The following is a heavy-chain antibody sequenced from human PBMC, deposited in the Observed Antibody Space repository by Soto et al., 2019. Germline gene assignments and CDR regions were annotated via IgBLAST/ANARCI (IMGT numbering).Heavy chain of an antibody. CDR3: ARVLPTGDRIHSSAFDI. J-gene: IGHJ3*02. D-gene: IGHD7-27*01. CDR1: GYTFTGYY. Sequence: QVQLVQSGAEVKKPGASVKVSCKASGYTFTGYYMHWVRQAPGQGLEWMVWINPNSGGTNYAQKFKGWVTRTRDTSISTAYMELSRLRSDDTAVYYCARVLPTGDRIHSSAFDIWGQGTMVTVSS. CDR2: INPNSGGT. V-gene: IGHV1-2*04.